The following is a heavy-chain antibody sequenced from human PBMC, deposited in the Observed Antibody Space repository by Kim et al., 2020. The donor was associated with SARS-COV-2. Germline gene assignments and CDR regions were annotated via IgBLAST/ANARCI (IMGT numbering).Heavy chain of an antibody. D-gene: IGHD2-15*01. CDR2: IYYSGST. CDR1: GGSISSSSYY. J-gene: IGHJ5*02. CDR3: ARGGDPEDIVVVVAASRGGFDP. V-gene: IGHV4-39*07. Sequence: SETLSLTCTVSGGSISSSSYYWGWIRQPPGKGLEWIGSIYYSGSTYYNPSLKSRVTISVDTSKNQFSLKLSSVTAADTAVYYCARGGDPEDIVVVVAASRGGFDPWGQGTLVTVSS.